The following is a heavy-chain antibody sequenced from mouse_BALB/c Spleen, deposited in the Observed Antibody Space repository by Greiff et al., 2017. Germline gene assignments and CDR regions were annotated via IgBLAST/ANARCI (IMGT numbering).Heavy chain of an antibody. CDR1: GFTFSSFG. Sequence: EVQGVESGGGLVQPGGSRKLSCAASGFTFSSFGMHWVRQAPEKGLEWVAYISSGSSTIYYADTVKGRFTISRDNPKNTLFLQMTSLRSEDTAMYYCARGLLLRYAMDYWGQGTSVTVSS. J-gene: IGHJ4*01. V-gene: IGHV5-17*02. D-gene: IGHD1-1*01. CDR2: ISSGSSTI. CDR3: ARGLLLRYAMDY.